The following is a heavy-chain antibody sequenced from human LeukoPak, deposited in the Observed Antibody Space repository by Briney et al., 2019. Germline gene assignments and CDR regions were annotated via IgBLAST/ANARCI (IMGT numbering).Heavy chain of an antibody. J-gene: IGHJ4*02. CDR3: ARLSSGSSSWYDIDC. D-gene: IGHD6-13*01. CDR1: GGSISSYY. V-gene: IGHV4-59*08. Sequence: SETLCLTCTVSGGSISSYYWSWIRQPPGKGLEWIGYIYYSGSTNYNPSLKSRVTISVDTSKNQFSLKLSSVTAADTAVYYCARLSSGSSSWYDIDCWGQGTLVTVSS. CDR2: IYYSGST.